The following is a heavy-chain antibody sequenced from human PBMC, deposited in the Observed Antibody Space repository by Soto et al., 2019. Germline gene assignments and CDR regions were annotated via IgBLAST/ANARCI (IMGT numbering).Heavy chain of an antibody. V-gene: IGHV3-48*03. D-gene: IGHD2-2*01. Sequence: GGSLRLSCAASGFTFSSYEMNWVRQAPGKGLEWVSYISSSGSTIYYADSVKGRFTISRDNAKNSLYLQMNSLRAEDTAVYYCARERDIVGVPAAMRAFDIWGQGTMVTVSS. J-gene: IGHJ3*02. CDR3: ARERDIVGVPAAMRAFDI. CDR1: GFTFSSYE. CDR2: ISSSGSTI.